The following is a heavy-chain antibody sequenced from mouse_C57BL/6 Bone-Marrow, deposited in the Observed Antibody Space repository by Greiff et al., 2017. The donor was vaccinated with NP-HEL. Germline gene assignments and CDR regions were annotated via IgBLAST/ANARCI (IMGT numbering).Heavy chain of an antibody. J-gene: IGHJ2*01. V-gene: IGHV5-17*01. Sequence: EVKLVESGGGLVKPGGSLKLSCAASGFTFSDYGMHWVRQAPEKGLEWVAYISSGSSTIYYADTVKGRFTISRDNAKNTLFLQMTSLRSEDTARYYCARNGLYYCDYWGQGTTLTVSP. CDR2: ISSGSSTI. CDR1: GFTFSDYG. CDR3: ARNGLYYCDY.